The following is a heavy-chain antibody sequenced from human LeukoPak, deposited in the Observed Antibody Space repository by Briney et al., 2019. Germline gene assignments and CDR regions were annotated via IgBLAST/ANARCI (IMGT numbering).Heavy chain of an antibody. D-gene: IGHD6-6*01. J-gene: IGHJ4*02. Sequence: TGGSLRLSCAASGFTFSSYGMHWVRQAPGKGLEWVAVIWYDGSNKYYADSVKGRFTISRDNSKNTLYLQMNSLRAEDTAVYYCARDRHSALYSSSLLLDYWGQGTLVTVSS. CDR2: IWYDGSNK. CDR1: GFTFSSYG. V-gene: IGHV3-33*01. CDR3: ARDRHSALYSSSLLLDY.